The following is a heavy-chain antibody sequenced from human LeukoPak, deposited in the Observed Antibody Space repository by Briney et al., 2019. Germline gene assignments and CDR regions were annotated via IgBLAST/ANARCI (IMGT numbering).Heavy chain of an antibody. CDR2: ISYDGSNK. Sequence: PGRSLRLSCAASGFTFSSYAMHWVRQAPGKGLEWVAVISYDGSNKYYADSVKGRFTISRDNSKNTLYLQMNSLRAEDTAVYYCAKEYGSGIRAFDIWGQGTMVTVSS. D-gene: IGHD3-10*01. CDR3: AKEYGSGIRAFDI. J-gene: IGHJ3*02. CDR1: GFTFSSYA. V-gene: IGHV3-30*04.